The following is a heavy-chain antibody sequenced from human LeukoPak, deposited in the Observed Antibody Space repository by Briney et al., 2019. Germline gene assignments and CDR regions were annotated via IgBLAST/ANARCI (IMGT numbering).Heavy chain of an antibody. CDR3: AELGITMIGGV. Sequence: GGTLRLSCAASGFTFSSYGMHWVRQAPGKGLEWVAVISYDGSNKYYADSVKGRFTISRDNSKNTLYLQMNSLRAEDTAVYYCAELGITMIGGVWGKGTTVTISS. J-gene: IGHJ6*04. CDR2: ISYDGSNK. V-gene: IGHV3-30*18. CDR1: GFTFSSYG. D-gene: IGHD3-10*02.